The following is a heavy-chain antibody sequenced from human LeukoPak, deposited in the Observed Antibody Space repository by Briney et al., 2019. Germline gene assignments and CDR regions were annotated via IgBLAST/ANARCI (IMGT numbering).Heavy chain of an antibody. D-gene: IGHD3-22*01. J-gene: IGHJ4*02. CDR3: ARAVGDSSGYSQDY. V-gene: IGHV1-46*01. CDR1: GYTFTSHY. CDR2: INPSGGSI. Sequence: ASVTVSCKGSGYTFTSHYMHWVRQAPGQGLEWMGLINPSGGSISYAQKFQGRVTMTRDTSTSTVYMELSSLRSEDTAVYYCARAVGDSSGYSQDYWGQGTLVTVSS.